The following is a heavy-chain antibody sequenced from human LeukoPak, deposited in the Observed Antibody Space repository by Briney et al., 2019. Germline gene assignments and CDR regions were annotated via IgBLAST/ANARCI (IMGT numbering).Heavy chain of an antibody. CDR1: GYTFTDYY. V-gene: IGHV1-2*02. Sequence: ASVKVSCKTSGYTFTDYYLHWVRQAPGRGLEWMGWINPDTGVTNYARKFQGRVTMTRDTSISTAYMELSRLRSDDTAVYYCARGGDSSGWYGWFDPWGQGTLVTVSS. CDR2: INPDTGVT. J-gene: IGHJ5*02. D-gene: IGHD6-13*01. CDR3: ARGGDSSGWYGWFDP.